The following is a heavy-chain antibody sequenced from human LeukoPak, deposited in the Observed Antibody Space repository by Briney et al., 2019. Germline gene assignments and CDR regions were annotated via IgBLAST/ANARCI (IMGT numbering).Heavy chain of an antibody. V-gene: IGHV3-23*01. CDR3: ARGGVDHYGSGTYYLMYYFDH. CDR1: GFTFNTYG. CDR2: ISGSGGAT. D-gene: IGHD3-10*01. J-gene: IGHJ4*02. Sequence: GGTLILSCAASGFTFNTYGMSWVRQAPGKGLEWVSGISGSGGATYYADSVKGRFTVSRDDPHNTLYLQMNSVRAEDTAVYFCARGGVDHYGSGTYYLMYYFDHWGQGALVTVSS.